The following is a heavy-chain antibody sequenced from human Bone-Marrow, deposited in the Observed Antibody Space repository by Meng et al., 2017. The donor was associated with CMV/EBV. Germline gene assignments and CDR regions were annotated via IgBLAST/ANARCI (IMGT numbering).Heavy chain of an antibody. CDR2: IYYSGST. CDR1: GGSISSSSYY. CDR3: ARGVGATGNHCDY. Sequence: SETLSLTCTVSGGSISSSSYYWGWIRQPPGKGLEWIGSIYYSGSTNYNPSLKSRVTISVDTSKNQFSLKLSSVTAADTAVYYCARGVGATGNHCDYWGQGTLVTVSS. D-gene: IGHD1-26*01. J-gene: IGHJ4*02. V-gene: IGHV4-39*07.